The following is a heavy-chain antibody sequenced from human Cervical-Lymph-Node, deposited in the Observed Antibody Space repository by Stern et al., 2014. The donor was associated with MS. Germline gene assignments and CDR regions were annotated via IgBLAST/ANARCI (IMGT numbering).Heavy chain of an antibody. Sequence: EVQLVQSGAEVKKPAEPLKISCQGSGYSISTYWRGWVRHLPGEGLEWMGVIYPSDGEPKSSPSFQGQVPISSDKSINSAYLQWSSLKASDTAIYYCVRRGSSGYFDFWGQGTLVTVSS. J-gene: IGHJ4*02. D-gene: IGHD6-6*01. CDR2: IYPSDGEP. CDR3: VRRGSSGYFDF. CDR1: GYSISTYW. V-gene: IGHV5-51*01.